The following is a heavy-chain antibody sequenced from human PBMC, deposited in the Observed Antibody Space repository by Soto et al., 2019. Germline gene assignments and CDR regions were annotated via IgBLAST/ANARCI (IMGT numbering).Heavy chain of an antibody. D-gene: IGHD3-10*01. V-gene: IGHV3-30-3*01. CDR3: ARDPGGAFDI. CDR2: ISYDGSNK. J-gene: IGHJ3*02. CDR1: GFTFSSYA. Sequence: QVQLVESGGSVVQPGRSLRLSCAASGFTFSSYAMHWVRQAPGKGLEWVAVISYDGSNKYYADSVKGRFTISRDNSKNTLYLQMNSLRAEDTAVYYCARDPGGAFDIWGQGTMVTVSS.